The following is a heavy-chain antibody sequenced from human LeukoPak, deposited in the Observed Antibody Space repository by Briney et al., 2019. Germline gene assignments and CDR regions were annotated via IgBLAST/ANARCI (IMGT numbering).Heavy chain of an antibody. V-gene: IGHV1-69*04. CDR2: IIPILGIA. CDR1: GGTFSSYA. J-gene: IGHJ4*02. Sequence: GASVKVSCKASGGTFSSYAISWVRQAPGQGLEWMGRIIPILGIANYAQKFQGSVTITADKSTSTAYMELSSLRSEDTAVYYCARGDPSSGWYSYWGQGTLVTVSS. CDR3: ARGDPSSGWYSY. D-gene: IGHD6-19*01.